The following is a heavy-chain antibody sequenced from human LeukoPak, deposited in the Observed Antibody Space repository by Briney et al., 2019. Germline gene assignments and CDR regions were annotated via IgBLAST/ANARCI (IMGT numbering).Heavy chain of an antibody. CDR1: GYTFTSYD. J-gene: IGHJ6*02. V-gene: IGHV1-8*01. CDR2: MHPNSGNT. CDR3: ARGLIYSGSWHYYSYGMDV. D-gene: IGHD6-13*01. Sequence: ASVKGSCKASGYTFTSYDINWVRQATVQGLEWMGWMHPNSGNTGYAQRFQGRVTMARNTSISTAYMELSSLRSQDTAVYYCARGLIYSGSWHYYSYGMDVWGQGTTVTVSS.